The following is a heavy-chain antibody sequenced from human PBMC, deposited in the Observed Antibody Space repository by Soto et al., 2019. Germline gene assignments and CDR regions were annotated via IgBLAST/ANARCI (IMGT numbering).Heavy chain of an antibody. J-gene: IGHJ5*02. V-gene: IGHV3-49*03. CDR3: TRVSHYGDYGRYNWFDP. CDR2: IRSKAYGGTT. CDR1: GFTFGDYA. Sequence: GGSLRLSCTASGFTFGDYAMSWFRQAPGKGLEWVGFIRSKAYGGTTEYAASVKGRFTISRDDSKSIAYLQMNSLKTEDTAVYYCTRVSHYGDYGRYNWFDPWGQGTLVTVSS. D-gene: IGHD4-17*01.